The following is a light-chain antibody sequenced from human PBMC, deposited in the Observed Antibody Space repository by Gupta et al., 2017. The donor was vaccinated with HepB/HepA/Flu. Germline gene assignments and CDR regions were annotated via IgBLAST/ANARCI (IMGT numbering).Light chain of an antibody. CDR3: LHDYKYPRT. J-gene: IGKJ1*01. V-gene: IGKV1-6*01. CDR2: AAS. CDR1: QGIRND. Sequence: AIRTPQSPSSLSASVGDRVTITCRASQGIRNDLGWYQPKPGKAPKLLIDAASSLQRGVPSRCSGGGSGTDFTITISSLQAGDFATDDRLHDYKYPRTFGQGTKVEIK.